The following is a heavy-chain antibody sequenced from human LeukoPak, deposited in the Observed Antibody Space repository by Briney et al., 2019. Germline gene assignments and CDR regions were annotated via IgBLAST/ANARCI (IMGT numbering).Heavy chain of an antibody. Sequence: ASVKVSCKASGYTFTSYGISWVRQAPGQGLEWMGWISAYNGNTNYAQKLQGRVTMTTDTSTSTAYMELRSLRSDDTAVYYCERXSLXLLLIYYFDYWGQGTLVTVSS. D-gene: IGHD3-22*01. V-gene: IGHV1-18*01. CDR3: ERXSLXLLLIYYFDY. CDR2: ISAYNGNT. CDR1: GYTFTSYG. J-gene: IGHJ4*02.